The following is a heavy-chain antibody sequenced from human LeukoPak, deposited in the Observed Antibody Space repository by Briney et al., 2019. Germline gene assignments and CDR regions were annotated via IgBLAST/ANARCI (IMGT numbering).Heavy chain of an antibody. J-gene: IGHJ4*02. CDR1: GGTFSSYA. Sequence: SVKVSCKASGGTFSSYAISWVRQAPGQGLEWMGGFIPIFGTANYAQKFQGRVTITADESTSTAYMELSSLRSEDTAVYYCATYGDSEYFFDYWGQGTLVTVSS. D-gene: IGHD4-17*01. CDR3: ATYGDSEYFFDY. CDR2: FIPIFGTA. V-gene: IGHV1-69*13.